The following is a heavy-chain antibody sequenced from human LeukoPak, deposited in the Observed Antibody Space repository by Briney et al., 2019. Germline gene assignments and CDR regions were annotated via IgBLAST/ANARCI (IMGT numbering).Heavy chain of an antibody. Sequence: GDSVKVSCKASGGTFSSYAISWVRQAPGQGLEWMGGIIPIFGTANYAQKFQGRVTITADKSTSTAYMELSSLRSEDTAVYYCAGGGYSYGSLAMYYFDYWGQGTLVTVSS. V-gene: IGHV1-69*06. CDR1: GGTFSSYA. CDR3: AGGGYSYGSLAMYYFDY. J-gene: IGHJ4*02. CDR2: IIPIFGTA. D-gene: IGHD5-18*01.